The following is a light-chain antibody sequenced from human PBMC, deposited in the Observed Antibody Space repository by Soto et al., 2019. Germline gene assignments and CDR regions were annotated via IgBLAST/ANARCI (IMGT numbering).Light chain of an antibody. Sequence: QSVLTQPRSVSGSPGQSVTISCSGTNSDVGGYNSVAWYQQKPGEAPKLLLYSVTKRPSGVPDRFSGSKSGNMASLIISGLQAEDEADYYCCSYAGSSPNYVFGTGTKVTV. V-gene: IGLV2-11*01. CDR3: CSYAGSSPNYV. CDR2: SVT. CDR1: NSDVGGYNS. J-gene: IGLJ1*01.